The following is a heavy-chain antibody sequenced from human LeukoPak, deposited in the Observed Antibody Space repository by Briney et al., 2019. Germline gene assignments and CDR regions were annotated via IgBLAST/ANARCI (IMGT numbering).Heavy chain of an antibody. D-gene: IGHD5-12*01. CDR1: GFIFSSYS. CDR2: ISSSSTYI. J-gene: IGHJ4*02. Sequence: SGGSLRLSCSVSGFIFSSYSMNWVRQAPGKGPEWVPSISSSSTYIYYADSVKDRFTISRDNSKNSLYLQMDSLRAEDTAVYYCARVGSGYEGYLGQGTLVTVSS. CDR3: ARVGSGYEGY. V-gene: IGHV3-21*01.